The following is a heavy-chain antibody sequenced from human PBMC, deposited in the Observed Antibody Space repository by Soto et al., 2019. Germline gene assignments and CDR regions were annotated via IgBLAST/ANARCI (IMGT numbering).Heavy chain of an antibody. D-gene: IGHD5-12*01. CDR3: ARGLTNTISPYYYYYGMDV. J-gene: IGHJ6*02. CDR2: IIPIFGTA. Sequence: SVKVSCKASGGTFSSYAISWVRQAPGQGLEWMGGIIPIFGTANYAQKFQGRVTITADESTSTAYMELSSLRSEDTAVYYCARGLTNTISPYYYYYGMDVWGQGTTVTVSS. CDR1: GGTFSSYA. V-gene: IGHV1-69*13.